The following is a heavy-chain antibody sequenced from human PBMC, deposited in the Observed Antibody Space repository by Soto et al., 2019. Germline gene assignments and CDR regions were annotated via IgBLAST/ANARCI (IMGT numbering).Heavy chain of an antibody. CDR2: ITGSGGST. CDR3: AKEYSDFLTAYYGPLNIYYYYSGMDV. D-gene: IGHD3-9*01. CDR1: GFTFSNYG. J-gene: IGHJ6*02. Sequence: QPGGSLRLSCASSGFTFSNYGMHWVRQAPGKGLEWVSSITGSGGSTYNADSVKGRFTISRDNSENTLYLQMNSLRAEDTAVYYCAKEYSDFLTAYYGPLNIYYYYSGMDVWGQGTTVTVSS. V-gene: IGHV3-23*01.